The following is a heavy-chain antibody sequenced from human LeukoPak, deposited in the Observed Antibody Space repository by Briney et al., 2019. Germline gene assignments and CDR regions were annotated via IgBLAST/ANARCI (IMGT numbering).Heavy chain of an antibody. D-gene: IGHD1-14*01. V-gene: IGHV1-69*06. J-gene: IGHJ4*02. Sequence: GASVKVSCKASGGTFSNYAISWVRQAPGQGLEWMGGIIPIFGTANYAQKFRGRVTITADKSTRTAYMELSSLRSEDTAVYCARDNDSRNPPHFDYWGQGTLVTVSS. CDR1: GGTFSNYA. CDR2: IIPIFGTA. CDR3: ARDNDSRNPPHFDY.